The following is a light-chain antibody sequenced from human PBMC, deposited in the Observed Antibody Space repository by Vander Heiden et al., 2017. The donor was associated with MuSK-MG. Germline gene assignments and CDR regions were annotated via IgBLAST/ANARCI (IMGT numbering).Light chain of an antibody. V-gene: IGKV1-39*01. J-gene: IGKJ4*01. Sequence: DIQMTQSPSSLSASVGDRVTITCRASQSISSYLNWYQQKPGKAPKLLIYAASSLQRGVPSRFSGSGSGTDFTLTISSRQPEDFATYYCQQSDSNLALTFGGGTKVEIK. CDR2: AAS. CDR1: QSISSY. CDR3: QQSDSNLALT.